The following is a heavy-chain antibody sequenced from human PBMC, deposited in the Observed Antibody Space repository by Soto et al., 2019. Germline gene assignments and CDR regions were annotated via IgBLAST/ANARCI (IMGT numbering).Heavy chain of an antibody. Sequence: LQESGPGLVKPSETLSLTCSVFGDSISSRSYYWAWIRRPPGMGLEWIASISYTGNTYYNPSLTSRAAISGDTSKNQFSLKLSLVTAADTAVYYCARFSWYDGDSITNYYMDFWGNGATVTVSS. J-gene: IGHJ6*03. D-gene: IGHD6-13*01. CDR1: GDSISSRSYY. CDR2: ISYTGNT. V-gene: IGHV4-39*01. CDR3: ARFSWYDGDSITNYYMDF.